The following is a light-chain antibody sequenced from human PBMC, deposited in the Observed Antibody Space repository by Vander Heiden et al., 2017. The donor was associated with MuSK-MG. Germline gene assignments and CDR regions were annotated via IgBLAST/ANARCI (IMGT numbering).Light chain of an antibody. Sequence: EIVLTQSPGTLSLSPGERATLSCRASQSVSSSYLAWYQQKPGQAPRLLIYGASSSATGIPDRFTGSASGTDFTLTISRLEPEDFAVYYCQQYGSSPLTFGGGTKVXIK. CDR1: QSVSSSY. CDR2: GAS. CDR3: QQYGSSPLT. V-gene: IGKV3-20*01. J-gene: IGKJ4*01.